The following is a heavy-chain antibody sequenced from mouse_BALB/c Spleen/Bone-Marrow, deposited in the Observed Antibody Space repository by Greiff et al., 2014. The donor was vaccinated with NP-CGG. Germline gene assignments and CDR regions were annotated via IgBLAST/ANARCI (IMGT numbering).Heavy chain of an antibody. Sequence: EVQLQQSGAELVKPGVSVKLSCTASGFNIKDTYMHWVKQRPEQGLEWIGRIDPANGNTKYVPTFQGKATITADTSSNTAYLQLSSLTSEDTAVYYCASSGNYEGGAMDYWGQGISVTVSS. V-gene: IGHV14-3*02. CDR2: IDPANGNT. CDR1: GFNIKDTY. D-gene: IGHD2-1*01. CDR3: ASSGNYEGGAMDY. J-gene: IGHJ4*01.